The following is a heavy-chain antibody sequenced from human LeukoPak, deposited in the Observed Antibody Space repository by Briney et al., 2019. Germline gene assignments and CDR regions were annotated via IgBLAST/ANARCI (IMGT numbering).Heavy chain of an antibody. D-gene: IGHD2-8*02. Sequence: ASVKVSCKTSGYTFSNYYMHWVRQAPGQGLEWMGLIGPAGTNTNYAQKFRGRVTVTRDTSTTTVYMELSSLSYEDTAVYHCAREESGGFFDYWGQGTLVTVSS. V-gene: IGHV1-46*01. CDR3: AREESGGFFDY. J-gene: IGHJ4*02. CDR1: GYTFSNYY. CDR2: IGPAGTNT.